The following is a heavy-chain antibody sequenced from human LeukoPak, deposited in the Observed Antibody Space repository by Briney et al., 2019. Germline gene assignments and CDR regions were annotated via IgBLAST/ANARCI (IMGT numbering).Heavy chain of an antibody. CDR1: GYTFTSYG. CDR3: ARGLQENLAWLTAFSAFDI. J-gene: IGHJ3*02. Sequence: ASVKVSCKASGYTFTSYGISWVRQAPGQGLEWMGWISAYNGNTNYAQKVQGRVTMTTDASTSTAYMELRSLRSDDTAVYYCARGLQENLAWLTAFSAFDIWGQGTMVTVSS. V-gene: IGHV1-18*01. CDR2: ISAYNGNT. D-gene: IGHD6-19*01.